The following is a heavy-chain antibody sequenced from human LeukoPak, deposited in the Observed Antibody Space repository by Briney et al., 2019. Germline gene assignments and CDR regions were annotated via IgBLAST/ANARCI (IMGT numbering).Heavy chain of an antibody. J-gene: IGHJ4*02. CDR3: ARGKDHFDY. Sequence: PSQTLSLTCTVSGDSIKSGYFWNWIRQHPGAGLEYIGFIPYTGRTYYNPSLKRRLTMSVDASKTLFSLKLSSFTAADTAVYYCARGKDHFDYWGQGSLVTVSS. CDR1: GDSIKSGYF. CDR2: IPYTGRT. V-gene: IGHV4-31*03.